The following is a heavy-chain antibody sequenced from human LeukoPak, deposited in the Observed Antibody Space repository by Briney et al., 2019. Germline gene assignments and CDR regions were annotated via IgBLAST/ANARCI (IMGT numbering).Heavy chain of an antibody. Sequence: PSETLSLTCTVSGGSISSYYWSWIRQPPGKGLEWIAYVRYTGSTNYNPSLKSRVTISVDTSKNQFSLRLSSVTAADTAVYYCARHISGGATLDWGQGTLVTVSS. V-gene: IGHV4-59*08. CDR1: GGSISSYY. CDR2: VRYTGST. D-gene: IGHD6-19*01. CDR3: ARHISGGATLD. J-gene: IGHJ4*02.